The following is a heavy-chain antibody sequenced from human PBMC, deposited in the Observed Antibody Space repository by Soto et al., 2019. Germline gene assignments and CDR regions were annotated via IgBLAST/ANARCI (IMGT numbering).Heavy chain of an antibody. Sequence: SETLSLTCAVYGGSFSGYYWSWIRQPPGKGLEWIGEINHSGSTNYNPSLKSRVTISVDTSKNQFSLKLSSVTAADTAVYYCASLFRPVGYCSSTSCYNHYYYGMDVWGQGTTVTVSS. CDR2: INHSGST. J-gene: IGHJ6*02. CDR1: GGSFSGYY. V-gene: IGHV4-34*01. D-gene: IGHD2-2*01. CDR3: ASLFRPVGYCSSTSCYNHYYYGMDV.